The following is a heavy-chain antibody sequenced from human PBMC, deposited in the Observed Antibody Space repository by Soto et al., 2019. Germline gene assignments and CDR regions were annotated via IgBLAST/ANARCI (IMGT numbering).Heavy chain of an antibody. CDR1: GFTFSSYS. V-gene: IGHV3-48*02. CDR2: ISSSSSTI. J-gene: IGHJ4*02. D-gene: IGHD6-13*01. Sequence: EVQLVESGGGLVQPGGSLRLSCEASGFTFSSYSMNWVRQAPGKGLEWVSYISSSSSTIYYADSVKGRFTISRDNAKNSLYLQMNSLRDEDTAVYYCARVLQIAEAGSRNQGYWGQGTLVTVSS. CDR3: ARVLQIAEAGSRNQGY.